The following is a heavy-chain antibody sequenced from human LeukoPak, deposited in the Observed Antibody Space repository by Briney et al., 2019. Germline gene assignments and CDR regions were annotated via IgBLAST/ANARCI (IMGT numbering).Heavy chain of an antibody. D-gene: IGHD3-10*01. CDR3: AREFSGLSWFGDRYPQRYYYYMDV. CDR2: IYTSGST. CDR1: GGSISSSSYY. Sequence: SETLSLTCTVSGGSISSSSYYWGWIRQPPGKGLEWIGRIYTSGSTNYNPSLKSRVTISVDTSKNQFSLKLSSVTAADTAVYYCAREFSGLSWFGDRYPQRYYYYMDVWGKGTTVTISS. J-gene: IGHJ6*03. V-gene: IGHV4-61*02.